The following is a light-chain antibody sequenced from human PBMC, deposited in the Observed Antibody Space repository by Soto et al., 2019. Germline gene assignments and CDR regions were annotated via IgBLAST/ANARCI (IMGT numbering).Light chain of an antibody. CDR2: GND. V-gene: IGLV1-51*01. CDR1: TSNIGHNY. Sequence: QSVLTQPPSVSAAPGQTVTISCSGGTSNIGHNYVSWYQQLPGTAPPLLIYGNDKRPSGIPDRFSGSKSGTSATLAITGLQTGDEADYYCATWDTNLSAVFGGGTKVTVL. J-gene: IGLJ3*02. CDR3: ATWDTNLSAV.